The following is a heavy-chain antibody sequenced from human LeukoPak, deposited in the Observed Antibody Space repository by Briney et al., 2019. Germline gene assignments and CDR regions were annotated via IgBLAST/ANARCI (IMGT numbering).Heavy chain of an antibody. V-gene: IGHV3-30-3*01. CDR2: ISYDGSNK. Sequence: PGGSLRLSCAASGLTFSSYAMHWVRQAPGKGLEWVTVISYDGSNKYYADSVKGRFTISRDNSKNTLYLQMNSLRAEDTAVYYCARDRTVGGWYDYFDYWGQGTLVTVSS. J-gene: IGHJ4*02. CDR1: GLTFSSYA. D-gene: IGHD6-19*01. CDR3: ARDRTVGGWYDYFDY.